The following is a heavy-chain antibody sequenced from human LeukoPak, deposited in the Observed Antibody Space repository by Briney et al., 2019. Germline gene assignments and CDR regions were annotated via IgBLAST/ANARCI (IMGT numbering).Heavy chain of an antibody. Sequence: GGSLRLSCAASGFTFSTYAMSWVRQAPGKGLERVSGISASGYSTYYADSVKGRFTISRDNSKNTLYLQMNTLRAEDTAVYYCARDLTAFDYWGQGILVTVSS. J-gene: IGHJ4*02. V-gene: IGHV3-23*01. CDR3: ARDLTAFDY. D-gene: IGHD2-21*02. CDR1: GFTFSTYA. CDR2: ISASGYST.